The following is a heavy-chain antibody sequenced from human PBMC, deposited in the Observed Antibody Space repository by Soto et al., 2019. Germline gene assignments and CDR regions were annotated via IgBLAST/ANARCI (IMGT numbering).Heavy chain of an antibody. CDR3: GKDVGDVLRFLEWLLAYGMDV. Sequence: GGSLRLSCAASGFTFSSYAMNWVRQAPGKGLEWVSGISGSGGRTYYADSVKGRFTISRDNSKNTLHLQMNTLRAEDTAVYYCGKDVGDVLRFLEWLLAYGMDVWGQGTTVTVSS. CDR1: GFTFSSYA. J-gene: IGHJ6*02. D-gene: IGHD3-3*01. CDR2: ISGSGGRT. V-gene: IGHV3-23*01.